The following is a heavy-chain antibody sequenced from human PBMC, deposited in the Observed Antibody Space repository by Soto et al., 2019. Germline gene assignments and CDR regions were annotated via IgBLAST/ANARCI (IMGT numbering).Heavy chain of an antibody. CDR3: VRLRSPSYDRSFGR. Sequence: SETLSLTCTVSGGSTSSYYWSWIRQPPGKGLEWIGYIHYSGSTNYNPSLKSRVTISVDTSKNQFSLKLSSVTAADTAVYYGVRLRSPSYDRSFGRWAQRILITVS. CDR2: IHYSGST. CDR1: GGSTSSYY. V-gene: IGHV4-59*01. D-gene: IGHD3-3*01. J-gene: IGHJ4*02.